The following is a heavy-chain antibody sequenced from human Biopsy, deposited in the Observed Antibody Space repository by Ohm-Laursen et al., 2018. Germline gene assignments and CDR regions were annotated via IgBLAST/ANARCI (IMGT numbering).Heavy chain of an antibody. CDR3: ARMKGRGYFDY. D-gene: IGHD2-15*01. J-gene: IGHJ4*02. CDR2: IYRTGTT. Sequence: SDTLSLTYGVSGFSISSGFHWAWIRQPPGKGLKRIGFIYRTGTTTYNPSFKSRVAMAVDTSKNQFSLTLNSVTAADTAVYYCARMKGRGYFDYWGQGTLVIVSS. CDR1: GFSISSGFH. V-gene: IGHV4-38-2*01.